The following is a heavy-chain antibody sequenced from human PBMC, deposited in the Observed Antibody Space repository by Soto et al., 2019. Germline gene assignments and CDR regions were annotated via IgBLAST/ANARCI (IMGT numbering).Heavy chain of an antibody. V-gene: IGHV4-59*02. Sequence: SETLSLTCNVSGGSVSGSYWSWLRQTPGTGLEWIGYIFYSGATKYNPSLESRVTILVDSSKNEFSLKLTSVTPADTAVYYCPKAGSYSGSSARVDQWGQGILVTVSS. D-gene: IGHD3-22*01. J-gene: IGHJ4*02. CDR3: PKAGSYSGSSARVDQ. CDR2: IFYSGAT. CDR1: GGSVSGSY.